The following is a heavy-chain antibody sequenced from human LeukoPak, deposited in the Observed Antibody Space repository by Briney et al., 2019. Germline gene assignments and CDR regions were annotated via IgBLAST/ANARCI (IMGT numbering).Heavy chain of an antibody. D-gene: IGHD3-16*02. J-gene: IGHJ4*02. CDR1: GFTVSSNY. CDR3: ARAPYGVGYTAERDY. V-gene: IGHV3-53*01. CDR2: IYGGVNT. Sequence: GGSLRLSCAASGFTVSSNYMSWVRQAPGKGLEWVSVIYGGVNTVYADSVKGRFTIFRDNSKNTLYLQMNSLRDDDTAVYYCARAPYGVGYTAERDYWGQGTLVTVSS.